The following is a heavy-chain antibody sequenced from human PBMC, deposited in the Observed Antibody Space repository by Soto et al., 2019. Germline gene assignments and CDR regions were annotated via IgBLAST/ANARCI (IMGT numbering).Heavy chain of an antibody. CDR1: GYYISSGYY. V-gene: IGHV4-38-2*01. CDR2: IYHGGST. D-gene: IGHD3-22*01. CDR3: ARVGPWVPYYYDSSPYTFENWFDP. Sequence: PSETLSLTCAVSGYYISSGYYWGWLRQPPGKGLEGIGRIYHGGSTYYNPSLNSRVTLSIDTTNNHVSLILNSVTAADTAVYYCARVGPWVPYYYDSSPYTFENWFDPWGQGTLVTVSS. J-gene: IGHJ5*02.